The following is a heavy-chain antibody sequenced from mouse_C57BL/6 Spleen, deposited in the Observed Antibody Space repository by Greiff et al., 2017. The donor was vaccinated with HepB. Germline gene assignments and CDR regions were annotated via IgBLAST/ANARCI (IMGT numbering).Heavy chain of an antibody. D-gene: IGHD1-1*01. V-gene: IGHV1-85*01. CDR2: IYPRDGST. J-gene: IGHJ1*03. Sequence: VQLQQSGPELVKPGASVKLSCKASGYTFTSYDINWVKQRPGQGLEWIGWIYPRDGSTKYNEKFKGKATLTVDTSSSTAYMELHSLTSEDSAVYFCARTPSYYYGSFDVWGTGTTVTVSS. CDR1: GYTFTSYD. CDR3: ARTPSYYYGSFDV.